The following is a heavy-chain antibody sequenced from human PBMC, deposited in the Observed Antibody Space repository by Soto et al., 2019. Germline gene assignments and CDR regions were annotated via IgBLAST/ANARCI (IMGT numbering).Heavy chain of an antibody. J-gene: IGHJ4*02. D-gene: IGHD3-22*01. CDR1: GDSISSSSYY. Sequence: QLQLQESGPGLVKPSETLSLTCTVSGDSISSSSYYWGWVRQPPGKGLEWIGTIYSSGSTYYKSSLKSRVTISVDTSKNQFSLKLTSVTAADTAVYYCARHRRDYYDSSGYYYFDYWGQGTLVTVSS. V-gene: IGHV4-39*01. CDR2: IYSSGST. CDR3: ARHRRDYYDSSGYYYFDY.